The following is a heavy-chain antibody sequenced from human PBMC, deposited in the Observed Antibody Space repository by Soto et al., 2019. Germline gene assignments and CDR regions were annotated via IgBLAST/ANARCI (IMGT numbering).Heavy chain of an antibody. D-gene: IGHD6-6*01. Sequence: EVQLLESGGGMVQPGGSLRLSCAASGFTFSNSAMNWVRQAPGKGLEWVSGISGSGGSTYNAESVKGRFTISRDNSKNTVFLQMSSLRVDDTAVYYCAKDYRDSSVWRPYFDCWGQGTLVTVSS. CDR3: AKDYRDSSVWRPYFDC. CDR2: ISGSGGST. J-gene: IGHJ4*02. V-gene: IGHV3-23*01. CDR1: GFTFSNSA.